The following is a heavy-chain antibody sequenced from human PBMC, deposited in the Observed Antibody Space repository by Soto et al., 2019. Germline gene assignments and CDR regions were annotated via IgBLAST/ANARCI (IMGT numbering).Heavy chain of an antibody. CDR1: GGPVSCDVLY. CDR3: ARALVTDYNSRDYHYYFAIDV. V-gene: IGHV4-31*02. D-gene: IGHD3-22*01. Sequence: SETLSLTCVVSGGPVSCDVLYWSWIRHLPGKGLEWIANVYHTGTTYYNPSLKSRVSMSVDTSQNQFSLILASVTAADTAVYYCARALVTDYNSRDYHYYFAIDVWGQGTSVTVSS. CDR2: VYHTGTT. J-gene: IGHJ6*02.